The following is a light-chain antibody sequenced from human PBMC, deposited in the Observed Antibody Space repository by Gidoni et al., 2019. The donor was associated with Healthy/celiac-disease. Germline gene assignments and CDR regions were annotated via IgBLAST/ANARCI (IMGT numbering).Light chain of an antibody. CDR2: WAS. CDR3: QQYYSTPFT. CDR1: QSVLYSSNNKNY. J-gene: IGKJ4*01. V-gene: IGKV4-1*01. Sequence: DIVRTQSQDALAVSLGERATINCKSSQSVLYSSNNKNYLAWYQQKPGQPPKLLIYWASTRESGVPDRFSGSGSGTDFTLTISSLQAEDVAVYYCQQYYSTPFTFGGGTKVEIK.